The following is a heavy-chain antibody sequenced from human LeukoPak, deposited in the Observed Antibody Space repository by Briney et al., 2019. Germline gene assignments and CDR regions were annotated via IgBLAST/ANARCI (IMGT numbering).Heavy chain of an antibody. D-gene: IGHD2-15*01. CDR1: GYTLTELS. Sequence: GASVKVSCKVSGYTLTELSMHWVRQAPGKGLEWMGGFDPEDGETIYAQKFQGRVTMTEDTSTDTAYMELSSLRSEDTAMYYCATAGGPGAAVAATQFDYWGQGTLVTVSS. V-gene: IGHV1-24*01. J-gene: IGHJ4*02. CDR2: FDPEDGET. CDR3: ATAGGPGAAVAATQFDY.